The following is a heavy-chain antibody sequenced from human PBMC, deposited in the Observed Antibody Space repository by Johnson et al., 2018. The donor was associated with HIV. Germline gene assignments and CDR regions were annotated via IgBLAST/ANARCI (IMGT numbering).Heavy chain of an antibody. CDR2: ICWNSGSI. CDR1: GFTFDDYA. D-gene: IGHD5-12*01. CDR3: AKVRWLRLDNEAFDS. J-gene: IGHJ3*02. V-gene: IGHV3-9*01. Sequence: LQLVESGGGLVQPGRSLRLSCAASGFTFDDYAMHWVRQAPGKGLEWVSGICWNSGSIGYADSVKGRFTISRDNAKNSLYLQMNSLRAEDTALYYCAKVRWLRLDNEAFDSWGQGTMVTVS.